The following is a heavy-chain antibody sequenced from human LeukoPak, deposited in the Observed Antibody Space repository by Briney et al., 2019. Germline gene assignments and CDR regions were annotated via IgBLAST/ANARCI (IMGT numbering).Heavy chain of an antibody. CDR2: INHSGST. V-gene: IGHV4-39*07. Sequence: PSETLSLTCTVSGGSISSSSYYWSWIRQPPGKGLEWIGEINHSGSTNYNPSLKSRVTISVDTSKNQFSLKLSSVTAADTAVYYCARYGIVVVPAAIKRNWFDPWGQGTLVTVSS. D-gene: IGHD2-2*01. J-gene: IGHJ5*02. CDR1: GGSISSSSYY. CDR3: ARYGIVVVPAAIKRNWFDP.